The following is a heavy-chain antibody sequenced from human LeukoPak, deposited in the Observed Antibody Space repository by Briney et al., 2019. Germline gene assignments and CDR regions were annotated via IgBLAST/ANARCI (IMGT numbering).Heavy chain of an antibody. D-gene: IGHD1-7*01. CDR3: ARDPWGITGTPGDY. Sequence: ASVKVSCKASGYTFTACYMHWVRQAPGQGLEWMGWINPNSGGTNYAQKFQGRVTMTRDTSISTAYMELSRLRSDDTAVYYCARDPWGITGTPGDYWGQGTLVTVSS. CDR2: INPNSGGT. J-gene: IGHJ4*02. V-gene: IGHV1-2*02. CDR1: GYTFTACY.